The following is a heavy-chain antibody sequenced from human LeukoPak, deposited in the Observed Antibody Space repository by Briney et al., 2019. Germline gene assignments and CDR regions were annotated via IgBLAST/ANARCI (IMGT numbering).Heavy chain of an antibody. Sequence: PGGSLRLSCAASGFTFSRSWMHWVRQGPGKGLVWVSRINEDGTYTSHADSVKGRFTISRDNAKNTVFLQMNSLRTEDTAVYYCARDRRCSGSDRTPGDDFDYWGPGTLVTVSS. CDR3: ARDRRCSGSDRTPGDDFDY. V-gene: IGHV3-74*01. CDR2: INEDGTYT. D-gene: IGHD2-15*01. CDR1: GFTFSRSW. J-gene: IGHJ4*02.